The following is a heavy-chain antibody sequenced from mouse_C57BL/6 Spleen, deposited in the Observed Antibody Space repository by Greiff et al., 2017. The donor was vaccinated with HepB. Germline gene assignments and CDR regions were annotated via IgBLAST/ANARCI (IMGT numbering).Heavy chain of an antibody. CDR3: ARAYYSKRAYAMDY. D-gene: IGHD2-5*01. CDR2: IYWDDDK. Sequence: QVTLKESGPGILQSSQTLSLTCSFSGFSLSTSGMGVSWIRQPSGKGLEWLAHIYWDDDKRYNPSLKSRLTISKDTSRNQVFLKITSVDTADTATYYCARAYYSKRAYAMDYWGQGTSVTVSS. J-gene: IGHJ4*01. CDR1: GFSLSTSGMG. V-gene: IGHV8-12*01.